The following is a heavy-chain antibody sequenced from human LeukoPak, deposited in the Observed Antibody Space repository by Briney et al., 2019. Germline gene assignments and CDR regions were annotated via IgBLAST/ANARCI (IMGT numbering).Heavy chain of an antibody. CDR1: GFTVGRDA. D-gene: IGHD5-24*01. J-gene: IGHJ4*02. V-gene: IGHV3-23*01. Sequence: PGGSLRLSCAAAGFTVGRDAMNSVRQAPGKGVAWVSVINGDGDTYYADSVRGRFTISRDNSKNTLFLQMNSLRAEDTAVYYCAKGPSDGFWGQGILVTVSS. CDR3: AKGPSDGF. CDR2: INGDGDT.